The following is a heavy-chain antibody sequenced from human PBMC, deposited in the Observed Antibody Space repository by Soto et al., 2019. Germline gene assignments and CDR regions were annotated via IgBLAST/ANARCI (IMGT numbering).Heavy chain of an antibody. CDR2: ISAYNGNT. Sequence: ASVRVSCKASGYTFTSYGISWVRQAPGQGLEWMGWISAYNGNTNYAQKLQGRVTMTTDTSTSTAYMELRSLRSDDTAVYYCARTVYDFWSGYRYYSDYSGPGPLVTVSS. V-gene: IGHV1-18*01. CDR3: ARTVYDFWSGYRYYSDY. CDR1: GYTFTSYG. D-gene: IGHD3-3*01. J-gene: IGHJ4*02.